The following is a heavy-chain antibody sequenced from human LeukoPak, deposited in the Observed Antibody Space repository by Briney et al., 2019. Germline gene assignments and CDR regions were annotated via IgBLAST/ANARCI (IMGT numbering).Heavy chain of an antibody. J-gene: IGHJ5*02. CDR3: AGQNVGVVTT. CDR1: GGSIISYY. V-gene: IGHV4-59*01. CDR2: SYHSGYA. D-gene: IGHD2-21*02. Sequence: SETLSLTCTVSGGSIISYYWSWIRQPPGKGLEWIGYSYHSGYANYNPSFKSRVTISVDTSKNQFSLNLNSVTPADTALYFCAGQNVGVVTTWGQGTHVIVSS.